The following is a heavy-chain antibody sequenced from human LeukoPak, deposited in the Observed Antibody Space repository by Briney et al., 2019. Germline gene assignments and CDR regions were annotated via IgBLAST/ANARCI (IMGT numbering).Heavy chain of an antibody. CDR1: GYTFTGYY. CDR2: INPNSGGT. Sequence: ASVKVSCKASGYTFTGYYMHWVRQTPGQGLEWMGWINPNSGGTNYAQKFQGRVTMTRDTSISTAYMELSRLRSDDTAVYYCVSQVQGDPLVFDYWGQGTLVTVSS. CDR3: VSQVQGDPLVFDY. J-gene: IGHJ4*02. D-gene: IGHD2-21*02. V-gene: IGHV1-2*02.